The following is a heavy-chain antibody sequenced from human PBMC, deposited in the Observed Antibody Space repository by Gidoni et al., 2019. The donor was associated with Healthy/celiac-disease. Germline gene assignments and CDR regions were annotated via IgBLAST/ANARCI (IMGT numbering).Heavy chain of an antibody. CDR2: ISGSGGST. D-gene: IGHD6-13*01. CDR3: AKDRVGTFDY. J-gene: IGHJ4*02. CDR1: GFTFSSYA. Sequence: EAQLLASGGGLVQPGGSLRLSCAASGFTFSSYAMRWVRQAPGEGLEWVSAISGSGGSTYYAYSVKGRFTIARYNSKTTLYLQMISLRADDTAVYYCAKDRVGTFDYWGQGTLVTVSS. V-gene: IGHV3-23*01.